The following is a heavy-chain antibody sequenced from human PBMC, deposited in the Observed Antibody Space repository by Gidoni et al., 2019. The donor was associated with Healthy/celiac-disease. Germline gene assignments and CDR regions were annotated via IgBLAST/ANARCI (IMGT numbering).Heavy chain of an antibody. D-gene: IGHD2-15*01. V-gene: IGHV4-30-4*01. CDR3: ARGWGYCSGGSCSTPFDY. J-gene: IGHJ4*02. Sequence: QVQLQESGPGLVKPSQTLSLTCTVSGGSISSGDYYWSWIRQPPGKGLEWIGYIYYSGSTYDNPSLKSRVTISVDTSKNQFSLKLSSVTAADTAVYYCARGWGYCSGGSCSTPFDYWGQGTLVTVSS. CDR2: IYYSGST. CDR1: GGSISSGDYY.